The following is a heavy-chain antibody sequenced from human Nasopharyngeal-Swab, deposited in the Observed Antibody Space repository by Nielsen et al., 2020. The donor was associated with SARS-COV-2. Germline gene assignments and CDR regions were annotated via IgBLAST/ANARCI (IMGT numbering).Heavy chain of an antibody. CDR2: IYSGGST. V-gene: IGHV3-53*01. CDR3: ARDLEIAGAFDI. CDR1: GFTFSDYY. J-gene: IGHJ3*02. D-gene: IGHD1-1*01. Sequence: GESLKISCAASGFTFSDYYMSWIRQAPGKGLEWVSVIYSGGSTYYADSVKGRFTISRDNSKNTLYLQMNSLRAEDTAVYYCARDLEIAGAFDIWGQGTMVTVSS.